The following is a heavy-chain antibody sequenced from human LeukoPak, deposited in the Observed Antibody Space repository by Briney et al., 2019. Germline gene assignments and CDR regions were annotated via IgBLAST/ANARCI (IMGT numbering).Heavy chain of an antibody. V-gene: IGHV3-48*02. CDR3: AADQRYAFDY. D-gene: IGHD3-9*01. J-gene: IGHJ4*02. CDR1: GFSFSDYC. CDR2: IRTSSEGANLA. Sequence: GGSLRLSCATSGFSFSDYCMNWVRQAPGKGLEWVSNIRTSSEGANLAFYADSVKGRVTFTRDDAKNTLYLHMHSLRDDDTAVYYCAADQRYAFDYWGQGILVIVSS.